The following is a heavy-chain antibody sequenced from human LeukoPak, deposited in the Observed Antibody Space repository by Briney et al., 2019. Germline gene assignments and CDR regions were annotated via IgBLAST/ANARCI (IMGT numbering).Heavy chain of an antibody. CDR3: ARVPYYYGSGSYYSGYYFDY. V-gene: IGHV3-11*06. J-gene: IGHJ4*02. Sequence: GGSLRLSCAASGFTFSDYYMSWIRQAPGKGLEWVSYISSSSSYTNYADSVKGRFTISRDNAKNSLYLQMNSLRAEDTAVYYCARVPYYYGSGSYYSGYYFDYWGQGTLVIVSS. CDR1: GFTFSDYY. D-gene: IGHD3-10*01. CDR2: ISSSSSYT.